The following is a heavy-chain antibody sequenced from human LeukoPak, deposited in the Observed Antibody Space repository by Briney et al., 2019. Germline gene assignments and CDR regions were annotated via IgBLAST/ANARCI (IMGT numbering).Heavy chain of an antibody. CDR1: GFTFSSYG. D-gene: IGHD5-18*01. V-gene: IGHV3-30*02. Sequence: GGSLRLSCAASGFTFSSYGMHWVRQAPGKGLEWVAFIRYDGSNKYYADSVKGRFTISRDNSKNTLYLQMNSLRAEDTAVYYCAKILPPRRGYSYVDYWGQGTLVTVSS. J-gene: IGHJ4*02. CDR2: IRYDGSNK. CDR3: AKILPPRRGYSYVDY.